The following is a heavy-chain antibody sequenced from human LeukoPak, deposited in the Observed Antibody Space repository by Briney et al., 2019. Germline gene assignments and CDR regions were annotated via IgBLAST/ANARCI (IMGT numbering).Heavy chain of an antibody. D-gene: IGHD4-17*01. Sequence: PGGSLRLSCAASGFTFSSYSMNWIRQAPGKGLEWVSSISNSSSYIYYADSVKGRFTISRDNAKNSLYLQMNSLRADDTAVYYCERSGDLEDYGDYARGWWGQGTLVTVSS. CDR2: ISNSSSYI. CDR1: GFTFSSYS. J-gene: IGHJ4*02. V-gene: IGHV3-21*01. CDR3: ERSGDLEDYGDYARGW.